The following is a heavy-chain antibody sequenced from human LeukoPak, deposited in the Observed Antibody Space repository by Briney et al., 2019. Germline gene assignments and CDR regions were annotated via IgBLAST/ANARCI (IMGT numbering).Heavy chain of an antibody. D-gene: IGHD5-12*01. CDR1: GFTFSSFS. Sequence: PGGSLRLSCAASGFTFSSFSMNWVRQAPGKGLEWVSYISTSSSTIYYADSVRGRFTISRDNAENSLYLQMNNLRDEDTAVYYCARDPYSGDYGPYYYYYMDVWGKGTTVTVSS. J-gene: IGHJ6*03. V-gene: IGHV3-48*02. CDR3: ARDPYSGDYGPYYYYYMDV. CDR2: ISTSSSTI.